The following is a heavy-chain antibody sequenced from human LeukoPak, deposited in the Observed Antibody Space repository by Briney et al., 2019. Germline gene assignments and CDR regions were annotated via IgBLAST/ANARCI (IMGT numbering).Heavy chain of an antibody. CDR3: ARASPDLSLFDP. D-gene: IGHD3-16*02. CDR2: ISWNSGSI. V-gene: IGHV3-9*01. CDR1: GFTFDDYA. Sequence: GRSQRLSCAASGFTFDDYAMHWVRQAPGKGLEWVSGISWNSGSIGYADSVKGRFTISRDNAKNSLYLQMNSLRAEDTAVYYCARASPDLSLFDPWGQGTLVTVSS. J-gene: IGHJ5*02.